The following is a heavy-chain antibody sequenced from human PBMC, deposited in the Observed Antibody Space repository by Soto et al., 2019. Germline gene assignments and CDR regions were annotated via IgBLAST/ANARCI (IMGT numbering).Heavy chain of an antibody. CDR1: GFTFSSYA. D-gene: IGHD3-3*01. J-gene: IGHJ6*02. Sequence: PGGSLRLSCAASGFTFSSYAVSWVRQAPGKGLEWVSAISGSGGSTYYADSVKGRFTISRDNSKNTLYLQMNSLRAEDTAVYYCAKDQYYDFWSGSWQDRVLSFWGQGTTVTVSS. CDR3: AKDQYYDFWSGSWQDRVLSF. CDR2: ISGSGGST. V-gene: IGHV3-23*01.